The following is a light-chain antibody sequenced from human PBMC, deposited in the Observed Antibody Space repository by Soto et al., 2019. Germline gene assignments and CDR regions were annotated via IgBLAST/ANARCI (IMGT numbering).Light chain of an antibody. J-gene: IGLJ2*01. Sequence: SYELTQQPSVSVAPGKTARITCGGNNIGSKSVHWYQQKPGQAPVLVIYYDSDRPSGIPERFSGSNSGNTATLTISRVEAGDEADYYCQVWDSSSDPVVFGGGTKLTVL. CDR2: YDS. V-gene: IGLV3-21*04. CDR3: QVWDSSSDPVV. CDR1: NIGSKS.